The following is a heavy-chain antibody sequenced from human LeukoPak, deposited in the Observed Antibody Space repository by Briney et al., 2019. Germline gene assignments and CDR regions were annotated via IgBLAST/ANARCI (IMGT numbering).Heavy chain of an antibody. Sequence: ASVKVPCKASGYTFTSYYMHWVRQAPGQGLEWMGIINPSGGSTSYAQKFQGRVTMTRDMSTSTVYMELSSLRSEDTAVYYCARQARAGSNDYYMDVWGKGTTVTVSS. CDR3: ARQARAGSNDYYMDV. V-gene: IGHV1-46*01. J-gene: IGHJ6*03. CDR2: INPSGGST. CDR1: GYTFTSYY. D-gene: IGHD2-8*01.